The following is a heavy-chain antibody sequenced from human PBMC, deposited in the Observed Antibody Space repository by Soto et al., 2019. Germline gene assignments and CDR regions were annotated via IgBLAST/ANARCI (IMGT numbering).Heavy chain of an antibody. CDR1: GFTFNNYA. Sequence: EVQLLESGGGLVQPGGSLRLSCAASGFTFNNYAMNWVRQAPGKGLEWVSSISGSGGSTYYADSVKGRFTISRDNSKNQLYLQMNSLRAEDTAVYYCAKGALGSSSWYDFDYWGQGTLVTVSS. D-gene: IGHD6-13*01. CDR3: AKGALGSSSWYDFDY. J-gene: IGHJ4*02. CDR2: ISGSGGST. V-gene: IGHV3-23*01.